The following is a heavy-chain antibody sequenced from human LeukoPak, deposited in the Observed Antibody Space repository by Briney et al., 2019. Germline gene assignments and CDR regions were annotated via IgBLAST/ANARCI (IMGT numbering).Heavy chain of an antibody. Sequence: GASVKVSCKASGYTFTNYEINWVRQGTGQGLEWLGWMNPSSGNTGYAQKFQGRVTMTRDTSISTAYMELSSLRSEDTAVYYCAREGRAGYSSSNQDVNYWGQGTLVTVSS. D-gene: IGHD6-6*01. CDR3: AREGRAGYSSSNQDVNY. V-gene: IGHV1-8*01. CDR1: GYTFTNYE. CDR2: MNPSSGNT. J-gene: IGHJ4*02.